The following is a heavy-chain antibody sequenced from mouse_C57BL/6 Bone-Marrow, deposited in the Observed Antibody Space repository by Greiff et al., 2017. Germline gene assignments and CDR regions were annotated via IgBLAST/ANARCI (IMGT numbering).Heavy chain of an antibody. CDR2: IHPNSGST. CDR3: ARRDYYGSRSHFDY. CDR1: GYTFTSYW. D-gene: IGHD1-1*01. Sequence: QVQLQQPGAELVKPGASVKLSCKASGYTFTSYWMHWVKQRPGQGLEWIGMIHPNSGSTNYNEKFKSKATLTVDKSSSTAYMQLSSLTSEDSAVYYCARRDYYGSRSHFDYWGQGTTLTVSS. J-gene: IGHJ2*01. V-gene: IGHV1-64*01.